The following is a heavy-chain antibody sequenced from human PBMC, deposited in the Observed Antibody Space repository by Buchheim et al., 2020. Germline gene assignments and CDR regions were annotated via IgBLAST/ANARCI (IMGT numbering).Heavy chain of an antibody. CDR1: GFAFSGSA. J-gene: IGHJ4*02. CDR2: IRNKANNYAT. Sequence: VQLVESGGGLVQPGGSLKLSCAASGFAFSGSAIHWVRQASGKGLEWLGRIRNKANNYATRYTESVKGRFTISRDDSKNTGYLEMNSLKTEDTALYYCTGGPAAGNDYWGQGTL. CDR3: TGGPAAGNDY. V-gene: IGHV3-73*01. D-gene: IGHD6-13*01.